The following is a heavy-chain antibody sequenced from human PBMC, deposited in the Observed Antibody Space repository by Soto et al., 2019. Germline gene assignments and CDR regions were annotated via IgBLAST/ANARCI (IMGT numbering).Heavy chain of an antibody. J-gene: IGHJ5*02. CDR2: IYYSGST. D-gene: IGHD5-12*01. CDR3: AKSYGVATFDP. Sequence: PSDTLSLTCTVSGGSISSYYWSWIRQPPGKGLEWIGYIYYSGSTNYNPSLKSRVTISVDTSKNQFSLKLSSVIAVDTAVYYCAKSYGVATFDPWGQGTLVTVSS. CDR1: GGSISSYY. V-gene: IGHV4-59*08.